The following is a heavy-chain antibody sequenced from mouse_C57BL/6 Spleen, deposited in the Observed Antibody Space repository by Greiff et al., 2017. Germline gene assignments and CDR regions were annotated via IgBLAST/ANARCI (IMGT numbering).Heavy chain of an antibody. V-gene: IGHV1-22*01. J-gene: IGHJ4*01. CDR1: GYTFTDYN. D-gene: IGHD1-1*01. Sequence: EVQLQQSGPELVKPGASVKMSCKASGYTFTDYNMHWVKQSHGKSLEWIGYINPNNGGTSYNQKFKGKATLTVNKSSSTAYMELRSLTSEDSAVYYCASYPFYYYGSSYAMDYWGQGTSVTVSS. CDR2: INPNNGGT. CDR3: ASYPFYYYGSSYAMDY.